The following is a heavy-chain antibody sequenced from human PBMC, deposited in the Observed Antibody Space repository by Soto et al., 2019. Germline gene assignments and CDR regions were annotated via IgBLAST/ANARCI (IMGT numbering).Heavy chain of an antibody. D-gene: IGHD2-15*01. J-gene: IGHJ3*01. CDR1: GGSITSGGFS. Sequence: QVQLKESGSGLVKPAQTLSLTCAVSGGSITSGGFSWSWIRQPPGKGLEWIGYVHHTGNTDYHPSLGSRVTISLDRSMNLFSLNLTSVTAADTATYYCAKECGGTCLDAFDVWGPGTTVIVSS. V-gene: IGHV4-30-2*01. CDR2: VHHTGNT. CDR3: AKECGGTCLDAFDV.